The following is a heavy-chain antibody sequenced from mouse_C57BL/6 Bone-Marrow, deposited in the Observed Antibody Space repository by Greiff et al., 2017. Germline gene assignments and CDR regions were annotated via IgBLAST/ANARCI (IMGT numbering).Heavy chain of an antibody. CDR1: GFTFSDYY. D-gene: IGHD1-1*01. V-gene: IGHV5-12*01. CDR3: ARPYGSSYGYWYFDV. CDR2: ISNGGGST. Sequence: EVKLMESGGGLVQPGGSLKLSCAASGFTFSDYYMYWVRQTPEKRLEWVAYISNGGGSTYYPDTVKGRFTISRDNAKNTLYLQMSRLKSEDTAMYYCARPYGSSYGYWYFDVWGTGTTVTVSS. J-gene: IGHJ1*03.